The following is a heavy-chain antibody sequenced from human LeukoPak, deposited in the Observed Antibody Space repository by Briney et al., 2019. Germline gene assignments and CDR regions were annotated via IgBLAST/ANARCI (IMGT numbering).Heavy chain of an antibody. CDR3: ARDRWELPPIWGVFDY. CDR2: ISYDGSNK. Sequence: PGGSLRLSCAASGFTFSSYAMHWVRQAPGKGLEWVAVISYDGSNKYYADSVKGRFTISRDNSKNTLYLQMNSLRAEDTAVYYCARDRWELPPIWGVFDYWGQGTLVTVSS. CDR1: GFTFSSYA. V-gene: IGHV3-30-3*01. J-gene: IGHJ4*02. D-gene: IGHD1-26*01.